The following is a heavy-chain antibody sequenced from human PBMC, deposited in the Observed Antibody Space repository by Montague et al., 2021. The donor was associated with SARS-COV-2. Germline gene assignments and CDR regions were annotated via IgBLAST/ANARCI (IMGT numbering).Heavy chain of an antibody. V-gene: IGHV4-34*01. J-gene: IGHJ3*01. D-gene: IGHD2-2*01. CDR3: AKEREVVRAARTLVAFDL. Sequence: SETLSLTCAVYGGSFSVYYWSWLRQPPRNGLEWIAEINHSGTANYNPSLKSRVSISVDTSKNQFTLKLTSVTAADTAMYYCAKEREVVRAARTLVAFDLWGQGTMVTVSS. CDR2: INHSGTA. CDR1: GGSFSVYY.